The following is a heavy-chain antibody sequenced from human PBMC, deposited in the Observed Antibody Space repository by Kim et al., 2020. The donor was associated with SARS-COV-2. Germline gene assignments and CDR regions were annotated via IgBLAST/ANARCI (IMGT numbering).Heavy chain of an antibody. CDR3: ARFSSGSVWYFDL. J-gene: IGHJ2*01. Sequence: SETLSLTCTVSGGSISSSSYYWGWIRQPPGKGLEWIGSIYYSGSTYYNPSLKSRVTISVDTSKNQFSLKLSSVTAADTAVYYCARFSSGSVWYFDLWGRG. V-gene: IGHV4-39*01. CDR1: GGSISSSSYY. D-gene: IGHD6-19*01. CDR2: IYYSGST.